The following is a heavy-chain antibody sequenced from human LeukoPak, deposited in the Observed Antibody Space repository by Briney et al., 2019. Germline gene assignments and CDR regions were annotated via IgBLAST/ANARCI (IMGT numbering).Heavy chain of an antibody. D-gene: IGHD6-19*01. CDR3: AKARSGWYTVGFDY. CDR2: VSWNSGTI. CDR1: GFTFADFA. V-gene: IGHV3-9*03. J-gene: IGHJ4*02. Sequence: GGSLRLSCVASGFTFADFAMHWVRQAPGKGLEWVSGVSWNSGTICYADSVKGRSTISRDNAKNSLYLQMNSLGAEDMGLYYCAKARSGWYTVGFDYWGQGTLVTVSS.